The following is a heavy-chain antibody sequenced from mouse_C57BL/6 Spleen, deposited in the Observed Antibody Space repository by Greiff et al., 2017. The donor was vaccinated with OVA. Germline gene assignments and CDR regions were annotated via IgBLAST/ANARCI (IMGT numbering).Heavy chain of an antibody. CDR1: CYSFPSYH. D-gene: IGHD1-1*01. CDR2: INPNYVTT. J-gene: IGHJ4*01. Sequence: SLPSLVPPGSSLHISFNSSCYSFPSYHMNWVKQSNVKSLEWIGVINPNYVTTSSNQNFTCKATLTVDQSSSTAYMQLTSLTSEDSAVYYCARGWYYGSEAMDYWGQGTSVTVSS. V-gene: IGHV1-39*01. CDR3: ARGWYYGSEAMDY.